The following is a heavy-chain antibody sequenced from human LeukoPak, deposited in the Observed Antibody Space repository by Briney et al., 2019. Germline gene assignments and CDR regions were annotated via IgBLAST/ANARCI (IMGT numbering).Heavy chain of an antibody. V-gene: IGHV3-74*01. J-gene: IGHJ4*02. CDR2: ISGDGTTT. CDR1: GFTFSNDW. Sequence: GGSLRLSCAVSGFTFSNDWMHWVRQTPGKGLLWVSRISGDGTTTNYADSVKGRFTISRDNAKNMLYLQMDSLRAEDTAVYYCAGTWSFDYWGQGTLVTVSS. D-gene: IGHD2-15*01. CDR3: AGTWSFDY.